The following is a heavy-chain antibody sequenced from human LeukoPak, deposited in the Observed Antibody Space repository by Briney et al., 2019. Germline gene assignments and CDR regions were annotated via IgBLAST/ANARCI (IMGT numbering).Heavy chain of an antibody. V-gene: IGHV4-30-2*01. D-gene: IGHD3-22*01. CDR3: ARDSYYDNSGEGAFDI. CDR2: IFHSGSS. Sequence: SQTLSLTCTVSGGSISSGGHYWNWIRQPPGKGLELIGYIFHSGSSYYNPSLQSRVTISIDKSKNQFSLKLSSVTAADTAVYYCARDSYYDNSGEGAFDIWGQGTLVTVSS. J-gene: IGHJ3*02. CDR1: GGSISSGGHY.